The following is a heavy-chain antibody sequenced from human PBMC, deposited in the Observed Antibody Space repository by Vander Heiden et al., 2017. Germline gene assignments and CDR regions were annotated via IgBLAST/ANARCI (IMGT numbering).Heavy chain of an antibody. D-gene: IGHD6-13*01. CDR3: GRRRYSISCQSRFDY. CDR1: GFSLSNARMG. Sequence: QVTLKESGPVLVKPTETLTLTCTVSGFSLSNARMGVSWIRQPPGKALEWLAHIFSNDEKSYSTSLKSRLTISKDTSKSQVVLTMTNMDPVDTATYYCGRRRYSISCQSRFDYWGQGTLVTVSS. CDR2: IFSNDEK. J-gene: IGHJ4*02. V-gene: IGHV2-26*01.